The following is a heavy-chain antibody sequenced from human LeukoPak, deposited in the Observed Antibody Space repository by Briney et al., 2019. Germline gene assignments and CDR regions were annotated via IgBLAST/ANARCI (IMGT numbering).Heavy chain of an antibody. CDR1: GFTFSSYG. D-gene: IGHD3-22*01. V-gene: IGHV3-30*02. Sequence: GGSLRPSCAASGFTFSSYGMHWVRQAPGKGLEWVAFIRYDGSNKYYADSVKGRFTISRDNSKKTLYLQMNSLRAEDTAVYYCAKVGYDSSGYYFDYWGQGTLVTVSS. CDR3: AKVGYDSSGYYFDY. J-gene: IGHJ4*02. CDR2: IRYDGSNK.